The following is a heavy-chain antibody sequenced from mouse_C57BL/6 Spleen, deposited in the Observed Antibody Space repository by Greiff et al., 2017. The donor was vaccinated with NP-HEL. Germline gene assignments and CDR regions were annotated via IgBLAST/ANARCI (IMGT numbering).Heavy chain of an antibody. Sequence: QVQLQQSGAELVKPGALVKMSCKASGYTFTSYWITWVKQRPGQGLEWIGDIYPGSGSTNYNEKFKSKATLTVDTSSSTAYMQLSSLTSEDSAVYYCARYGDGYSAWFAYWGQGTLVTVSA. J-gene: IGHJ3*01. D-gene: IGHD2-3*01. CDR2: IYPGSGST. V-gene: IGHV1-55*01. CDR1: GYTFTSYW. CDR3: ARYGDGYSAWFAY.